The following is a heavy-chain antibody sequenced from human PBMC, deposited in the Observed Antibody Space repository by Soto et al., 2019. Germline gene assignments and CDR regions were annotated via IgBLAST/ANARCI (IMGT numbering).Heavy chain of an antibody. CDR2: ISWNSGSI. Sequence: EVQLVESGGGLVQPGRSLRLSCAASGFTFDDYAMHWVRQAPGKGLEWVSGISWNSGSIGYVDSVKGRFTISRDNAKNSLYLQMNSLRAEDTALYYCAKDHHSRGYYYGMDVWGQGTTVTVSS. D-gene: IGHD6-13*01. J-gene: IGHJ6*02. CDR3: AKDHHSRGYYYGMDV. CDR1: GFTFDDYA. V-gene: IGHV3-9*01.